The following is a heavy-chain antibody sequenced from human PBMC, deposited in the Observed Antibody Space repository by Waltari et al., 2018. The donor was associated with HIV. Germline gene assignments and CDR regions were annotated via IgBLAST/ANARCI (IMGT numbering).Heavy chain of an antibody. CDR1: GFTVSSNY. Sequence: EVQLVESGGGLIETGGSLRLSCAASGFTVSSNYMSWVRQAPGKGLGWVAVIDRGDNRYYADSVKGRFTISRDNSKNTVSLHMNSLRAEDTAVYYCARDPRSSGYYGVDVWGQGTAVTVSS. J-gene: IGHJ6*02. CDR3: ARDPRSSGYYGVDV. CDR2: IDRGDNR. D-gene: IGHD1-26*01. V-gene: IGHV3-53*01.